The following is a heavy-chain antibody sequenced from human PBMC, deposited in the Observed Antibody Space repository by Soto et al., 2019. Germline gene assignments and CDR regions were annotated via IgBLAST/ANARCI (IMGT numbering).Heavy chain of an antibody. CDR1: GYTFTSYG. J-gene: IGHJ6*02. CDR3: ARLTSDMTIFGVVICDYYYYYGIDV. D-gene: IGHD3-3*01. V-gene: IGHV1-18*01. CDR2: ISAYNGTT. Sequence: QVQLVQSGAEVKKPGASVKVSCKASGYTFTSYGISWVRQAPGQGLEWMGWISAYNGTTNYAQKLQGRVTMTPDTSTSTASMELRSLRSDGTAVYYCARLTSDMTIFGVVICDYYYYYGIDVWGHGTTVTVS.